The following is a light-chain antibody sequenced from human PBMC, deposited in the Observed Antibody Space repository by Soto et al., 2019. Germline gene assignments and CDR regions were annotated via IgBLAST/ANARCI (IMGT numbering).Light chain of an antibody. CDR1: SSNIGNNY. CDR3: ATWDGSLPGEV. J-gene: IGLJ2*01. Sequence: QSVLTQSPSVSAAPGQKVTISCSGSSSNIGNNYVSWYQQLPGTAPKLLIYDNNKRPSGIPDRFSGSKSGTSGTLEITGLQPGDEADYYCATWDGSLPGEVFGGGTQLTVL. CDR2: DNN. V-gene: IGLV1-51*01.